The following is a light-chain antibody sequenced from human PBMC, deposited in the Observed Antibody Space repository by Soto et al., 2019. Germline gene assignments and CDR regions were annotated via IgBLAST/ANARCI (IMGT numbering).Light chain of an antibody. CDR1: QSVSSDY. J-gene: IGKJ4*01. CDR3: HQYGISP. CDR2: GAS. V-gene: IGKV3-20*01. Sequence: EIVLTQSPGTLSLSPGERATLSCRASQSVSSDYLSWYQQKPGQPPRLLIYGASYRATGIPDRFSGGGSGTDFTLTISRLEPEDFAVYYCHQYGISPFGGGTKVHIK.